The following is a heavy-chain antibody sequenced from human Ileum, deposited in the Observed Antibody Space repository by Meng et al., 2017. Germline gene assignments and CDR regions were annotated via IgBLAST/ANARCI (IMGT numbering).Heavy chain of an antibody. V-gene: IGHV3-53*02. Sequence: VHLWETGGGLIQPVSAQRLSCAASGFIVIRTFMAWVRQAPGKGLEWVSIIHSGGNTYYADSVNGRFTISRDNSKNTVYRQMNSLRAEDTAIYYCASGHLDYWGQGTLVTVSS. CDR3: ASGHLDY. J-gene: IGHJ4*02. CDR2: IHSGGNT. CDR1: GFIVIRTF.